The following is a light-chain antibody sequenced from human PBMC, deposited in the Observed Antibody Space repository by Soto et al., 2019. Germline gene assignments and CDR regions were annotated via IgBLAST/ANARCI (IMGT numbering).Light chain of an antibody. CDR3: QESYSSPSGLT. V-gene: IGKV1-39*01. Sequence: DIQMTQSPSSLSASVGDRVTITCRASQSISNYLTWYQQKPGKAPKLLIYATSSMQSGVPSRFSGSGYGTDFTLTISSLQPEDFATYYCQESYSSPSGLTVGGGTKVDIK. CDR1: QSISNY. CDR2: ATS. J-gene: IGKJ4*01.